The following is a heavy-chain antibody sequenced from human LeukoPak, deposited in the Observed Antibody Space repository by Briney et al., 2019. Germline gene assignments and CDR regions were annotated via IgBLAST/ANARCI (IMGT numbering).Heavy chain of an antibody. CDR2: IRSKANSYAT. V-gene: IGHV3-73*01. D-gene: IGHD3-16*01. Sequence: PSETLSLTCAVSGYSISSGYYWGWIRQPPGKGLEWVGRIRSKANSYATAYAASVKGRFTISRDDSKNTAYLQMNSLKTEDTAVYYCTAFGGVNIDYWDQGTLVTVSS. CDR1: GYSISSGYY. CDR3: TAFGGVNIDY. J-gene: IGHJ4*02.